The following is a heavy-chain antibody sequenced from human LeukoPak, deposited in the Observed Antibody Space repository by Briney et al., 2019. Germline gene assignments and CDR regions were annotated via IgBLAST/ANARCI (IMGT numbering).Heavy chain of an antibody. J-gene: IGHJ4*02. V-gene: IGHV3-11*04. D-gene: IGHD3-3*01. CDR1: GFTFSDYY. CDR3: ARRLTIFPSGTHRAVDY. CDR2: ISSSGSTI. Sequence: PGGSLRLSCAASGFTFSDYYMSWIRQAPGKGLEWVSYISSSGSTIYYADSVKGRFTVSRDNAKNSLYLQMNSLRAEDTAVYYCARRLTIFPSGTHRAVDYWGQGTLVTVSS.